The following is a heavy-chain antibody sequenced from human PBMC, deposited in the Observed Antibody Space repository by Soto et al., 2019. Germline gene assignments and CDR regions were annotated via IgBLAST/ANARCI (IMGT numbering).Heavy chain of an antibody. CDR2: IYHSGST. Sequence: PSETLSLTCAVSGGSISSGGYSWSWIRQPPGKGLEWIGYIYHSGSTYYNPSLKSRVTISVDRSKNQFSLKLSSVTAADTVVYYCARVAYCGGDCYRGFDPWGQGTLVTV. J-gene: IGHJ5*02. CDR1: GGSISSGGYS. CDR3: ARVAYCGGDCYRGFDP. D-gene: IGHD2-21*02. V-gene: IGHV4-30-2*01.